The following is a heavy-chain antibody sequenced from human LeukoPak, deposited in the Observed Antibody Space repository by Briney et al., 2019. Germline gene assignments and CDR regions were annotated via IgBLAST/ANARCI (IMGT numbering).Heavy chain of an antibody. V-gene: IGHV3-74*01. D-gene: IGHD6-6*01. CDR2: ISPTGSTT. CDR1: GFSFSGHW. Sequence: GGSLRLSCTAYGFSFSGHWMHWARQLPGKGLVWVSRISPTGSTTSYADSVKGRFTVSRDNAKNTLYLQVNNLRAEDTAVYYCARGPNSNWSGLDFWGQGTLLTVSS. J-gene: IGHJ4*02. CDR3: ARGPNSNWSGLDF.